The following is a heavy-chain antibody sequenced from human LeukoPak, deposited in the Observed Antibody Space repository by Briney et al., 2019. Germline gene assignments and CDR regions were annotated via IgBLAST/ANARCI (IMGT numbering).Heavy chain of an antibody. D-gene: IGHD3-10*01. V-gene: IGHV3-48*01. CDR2: ISSTSTT. CDR3: AKNYGP. Sequence: GGSLRLSCAVSGFTFGSYTMNWVRQAPGKGLEWVSHISSTSTTYYADSVKGRFTTSRDNAKNLLYLQMNSLRAEDTAVYYCAKNYGPWGQGTLVTVSS. J-gene: IGHJ5*02. CDR1: GFTFGSYT.